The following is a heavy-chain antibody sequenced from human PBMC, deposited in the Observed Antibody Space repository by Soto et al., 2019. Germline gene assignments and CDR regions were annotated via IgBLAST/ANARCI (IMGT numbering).Heavy chain of an antibody. D-gene: IGHD6-13*01. V-gene: IGHV4-4*02. J-gene: IGHJ4*02. CDR1: GGSISSSNW. CDR2: IHHSVTT. CDR3: ARIPAACSVDY. Sequence: QVQLQASGPGLVKPSGTLSLTCAVSGGSISSSNWWRWDRQPPGKGLEWIGEIHHSVTTNYNPALKSRGSISVDKSKNQSALKVTSVTAADTAVYYCARIPAACSVDYWGQGTLVTVSS.